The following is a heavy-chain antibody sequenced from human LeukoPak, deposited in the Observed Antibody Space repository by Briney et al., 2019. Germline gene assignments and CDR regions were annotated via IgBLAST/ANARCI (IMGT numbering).Heavy chain of an antibody. D-gene: IGHD2-2*01. CDR1: GGSFSGYY. CDR2: INHSGST. Sequence: SETLSLTCAVYGGSFSGYYWSWIRRPPGKGLEWIGEINHSGSTNYNPSLKSRVTISVDTSKNQFSLKLSSVTAADTAVYYCARVSRTSDAFDIWGQGTMVTVSS. J-gene: IGHJ3*02. CDR3: ARVSRTSDAFDI. V-gene: IGHV4-34*01.